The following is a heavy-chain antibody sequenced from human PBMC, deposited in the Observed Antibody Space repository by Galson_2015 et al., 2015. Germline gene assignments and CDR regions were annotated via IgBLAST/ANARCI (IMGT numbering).Heavy chain of an antibody. CDR2: IYPGDSDT. CDR3: ARHGAADDYYYYGMDV. Sequence: QSGAEVKKPVESLKISCKGSGYSFTSYWIGWVRQMPGKGLEWMGIIYPGDSDTRYSPSFQGQVTISADKSISTAYLQWSSLKASDTAMYYCARHGAADDYYYYGMDVWGQGTTVTVSS. J-gene: IGHJ6*02. V-gene: IGHV5-51*01. D-gene: IGHD6-13*01. CDR1: GYSFTSYW.